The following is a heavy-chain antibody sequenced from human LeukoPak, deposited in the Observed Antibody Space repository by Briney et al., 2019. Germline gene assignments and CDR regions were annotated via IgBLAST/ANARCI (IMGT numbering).Heavy chain of an antibody. CDR2: IYYSGST. V-gene: IGHV4-39*01. CDR1: GGSISSSSCY. CDR3: ARHLTPPPGDSYAYLVGSFDP. D-gene: IGHD5-18*01. J-gene: IGHJ5*02. Sequence: SETLPLTLTVSGGSISSSSCYWGWIRQPPGKGLEWIGSIYYSGSTYYNPSLKSRVTISVDTSKNQFSLKLSSVTAADTAVYYCARHLTPPPGDSYAYLVGSFDPWGQGTLVTVSS.